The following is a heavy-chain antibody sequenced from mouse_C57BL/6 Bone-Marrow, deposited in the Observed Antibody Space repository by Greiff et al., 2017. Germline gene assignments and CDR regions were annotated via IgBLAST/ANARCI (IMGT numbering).Heavy chain of an antibody. J-gene: IGHJ3*01. Sequence: EVKLVESGPGLVKPSQSLSLTCSVTGYSITSGYYWNWIRQFPGNKLEWMGYISYDGSNNYNPSLKNRISITRDTSKNQFFLKLNSVTTGDPATEYCAKYGCYGGGCAYWGQGTLVTVSA. CDR1: GYSITSGYY. V-gene: IGHV3-6*01. CDR3: AKYGCYGGGCAY. D-gene: IGHD2-10*02. CDR2: ISYDGSN.